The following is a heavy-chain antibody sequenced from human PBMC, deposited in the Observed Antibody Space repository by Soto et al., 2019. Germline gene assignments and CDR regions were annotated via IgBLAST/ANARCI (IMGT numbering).Heavy chain of an antibody. D-gene: IGHD3-3*01. CDR1: GGTFSSYT. CDR2: IIPILGIA. Sequence: ASVKVSCKASGGTFSSYTISWVRQAPGQGLEWMGRIIPILGIANYAQKFQGRVTITADKSTSTAYMELSSLRSEDTAVYYCARDPGTRLGVVIPPYYFDYWGQGTLVTVSS. CDR3: ARDPGTRLGVVIPPYYFDY. J-gene: IGHJ4*02. V-gene: IGHV1-69*04.